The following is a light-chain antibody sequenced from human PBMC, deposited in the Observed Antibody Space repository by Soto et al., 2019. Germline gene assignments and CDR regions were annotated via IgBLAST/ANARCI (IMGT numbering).Light chain of an antibody. CDR1: GSNIGAGYD. J-gene: IGLJ1*01. CDR2: GNT. Sequence: QSVLTQPPSVSGAPGQRVTISCSGSGSNIGAGYDVNWYQQFPGTAPKLLIYGNTNRPSGVPDRFSGSKSGTSASLAITGVQAEDEAIYYCRSSDNTLIRYVFGTGTKFAVL. CDR3: RSSDNTLIRYV. V-gene: IGLV1-40*01.